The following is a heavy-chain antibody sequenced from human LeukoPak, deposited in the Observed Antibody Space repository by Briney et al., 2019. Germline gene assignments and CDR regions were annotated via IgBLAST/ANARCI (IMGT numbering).Heavy chain of an antibody. D-gene: IGHD3-9*01. CDR1: GFTFSSYW. CDR2: IKQDGSET. CDR3: ARLGPYDILTVRIN. Sequence: GGSLRLSCAASGFTFSSYWISWVRQAPGKGLEWVANIKQDGSETYYVDSVKGRFTISRDNAKNSLYLQMNSLRAEDTAVYYCARLGPYDILTVRINWGQGTLVTVSS. J-gene: IGHJ4*02. V-gene: IGHV3-7*03.